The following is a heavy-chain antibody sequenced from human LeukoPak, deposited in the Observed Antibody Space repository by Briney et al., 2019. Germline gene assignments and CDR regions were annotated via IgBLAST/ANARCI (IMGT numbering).Heavy chain of an antibody. V-gene: IGHV4-59*01. Sequence: SETLSLTCIVSGGSISSYYWSWIRLPPGKALEWIGYIYYSGSTNYDPSLKSRVTISVDTSKSQFSLKLTSVTAADTAVYYCARVGRYYYDSSGYYRKGWFDPWGQGTLVTVSS. CDR1: GGSISSYY. CDR3: ARVGRYYYDSSGYYRKGWFDP. CDR2: IYYSGST. J-gene: IGHJ5*02. D-gene: IGHD3-22*01.